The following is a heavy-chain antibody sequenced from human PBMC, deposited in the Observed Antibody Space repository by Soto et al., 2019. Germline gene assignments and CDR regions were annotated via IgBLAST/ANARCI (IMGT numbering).Heavy chain of an antibody. CDR3: AKDSVPNQQLLTGPSDY. CDR2: ISGSGFST. CDR1: GFTFSTYA. V-gene: IGHV3-23*01. J-gene: IGHJ4*02. Sequence: EVQLLESGGGLVQPGGSLRLSCAASGFTFSTYAMSWVRQAPGKGLEWGSVISGSGFSTYYVDSVKGRFTISRDNSKNTLYLQMNSPRAEDTAVYYCAKDSVPNQQLLTGPSDYWDQGTLVTVSS. D-gene: IGHD2-2*01.